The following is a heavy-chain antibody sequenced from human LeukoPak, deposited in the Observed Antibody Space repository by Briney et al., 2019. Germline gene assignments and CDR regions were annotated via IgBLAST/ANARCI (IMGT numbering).Heavy chain of an antibody. CDR2: FYSGGSA. J-gene: IGHJ4*02. V-gene: IGHV4-4*07. D-gene: IGHD5-12*01. CDR3: ARVYSGYDLPGSLANYYFDY. CDR1: GGSISSYY. Sequence: PSETLSLTCTASGGSISSYYWSWIRQPAGKGLEWIGRFYSGGSADYNPSLKSRVTMSVDTSKNQFSLKLSSVTAADTAVYYCARVYSGYDLPGSLANYYFDYWGQGTLVTVSS.